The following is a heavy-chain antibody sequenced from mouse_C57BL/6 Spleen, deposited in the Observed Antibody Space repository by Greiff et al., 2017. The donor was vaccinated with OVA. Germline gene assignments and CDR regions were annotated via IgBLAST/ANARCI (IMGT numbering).Heavy chain of an antibody. J-gene: IGHJ1*03. Sequence: VKLQQPGAELVKPGASVKVSCKASGYTFTSYWMHWVKQRPGQGLEWIGRIHPSDSDTNYNQKFKGKATLTVDKSSSTAYMQLSSLTSEDSAVYYCAILFDGYSDWYFDVWGTGTTVTVSS. CDR2: IHPSDSDT. V-gene: IGHV1-74*01. CDR1: GYTFTSYW. CDR3: AILFDGYSDWYFDV. D-gene: IGHD2-3*01.